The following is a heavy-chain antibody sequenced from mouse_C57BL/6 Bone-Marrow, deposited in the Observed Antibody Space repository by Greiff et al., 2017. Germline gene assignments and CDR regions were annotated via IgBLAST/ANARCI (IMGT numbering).Heavy chain of an antibody. D-gene: IGHD2-3*01. J-gene: IGHJ2*01. CDR2: ISSGGSYT. CDR1: GFTFSSYG. Sequence: EVQLQESGGDLVKPGGSLKLSCAASGFTFSSYGMSWVRQTPDKRLEWVATISSGGSYTYYPDSVKGRFTISRDNAKNTLYLQMSSLKSEDTAMYYCARRDGYYDYFDYGGQGTTLTVSS. V-gene: IGHV5-6*01. CDR3: ARRDGYYDYFDY.